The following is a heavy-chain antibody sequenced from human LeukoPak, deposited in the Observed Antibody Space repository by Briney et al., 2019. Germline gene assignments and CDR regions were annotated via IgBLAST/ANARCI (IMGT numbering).Heavy chain of an antibody. V-gene: IGHV3-30-3*01. CDR1: GFTFSSYA. D-gene: IGHD6-6*01. CDR3: VRDSVEYSSSSSDY. CDR2: ISYDGSNK. Sequence: AGGSLRLSCAASGFTFSSYAMHWVRQAPGKGLEWVAVISYDGSNKYYADSVKGRFTISRDNSKNTLYLQMNSLRAEDTAVYYCVRDSVEYSSSSSDYWGREPWSPSPQ. J-gene: IGHJ4*02.